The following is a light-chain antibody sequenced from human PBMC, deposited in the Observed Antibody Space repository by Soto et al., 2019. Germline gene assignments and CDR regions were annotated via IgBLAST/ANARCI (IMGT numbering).Light chain of an antibody. CDR2: DVS. Sequence: QSALTQPASVSGSPGQSITISCTGTSSDVGNYNYVSWYQQHPGKAPKLMIYDVSNRPSGVSNRFSGSESGNTASLTISGLQAEDEGDYYCSSYTSSSSTPVFGGGTKLTVL. V-gene: IGLV2-14*01. J-gene: IGLJ2*01. CDR3: SSYTSSSSTPV. CDR1: SSDVGNYNY.